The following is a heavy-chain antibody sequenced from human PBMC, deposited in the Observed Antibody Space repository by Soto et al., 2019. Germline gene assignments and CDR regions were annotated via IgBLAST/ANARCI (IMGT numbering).Heavy chain of an antibody. Sequence: EVPLVESGGGLVQPGGSLRLSCAASGFTFSSYSMNWVRQAPGKGLEWVSYISSSSSTIYYADSVKGRFTISRDNAKNSLYLQMNSLRAEDTAVYYCARGHYCDYWGQGTLVTVSS. CDR2: ISSSSSTI. J-gene: IGHJ4*02. V-gene: IGHV3-48*01. D-gene: IGHD3-10*01. CDR1: GFTFSSYS. CDR3: ARGHYCDY.